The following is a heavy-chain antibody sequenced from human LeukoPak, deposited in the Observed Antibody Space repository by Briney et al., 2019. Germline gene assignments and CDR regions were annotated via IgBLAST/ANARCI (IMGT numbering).Heavy chain of an antibody. CDR1: GYTFTGYY. V-gene: IGHV1-69*13. Sequence: ASVKVSCKASGYTFTGYYMHWVRQAPGQGLEWMGGIIPIFGTANYAQKFQGRVTITADESTSTAYMELSSLRSEDTAVYYCARGGYSSGLSYIDPWGQGTLVTVSS. D-gene: IGHD6-19*01. J-gene: IGHJ5*02. CDR2: IIPIFGTA. CDR3: ARGGYSSGLSYIDP.